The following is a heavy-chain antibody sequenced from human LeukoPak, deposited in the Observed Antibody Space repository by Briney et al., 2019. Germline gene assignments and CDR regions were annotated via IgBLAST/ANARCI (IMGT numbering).Heavy chain of an antibody. CDR2: ILYDGSNK. CDR3: AREAIVVERWFDP. CDR1: GFTFSRYA. Sequence: GGSLRLSCAASGFTFSRYAMNWVRQPPGKGLEWVAVILYDGSNKYYADSVKGRFTISRDNSKNTVYLQMNSPRAEDTALYYCAREAIVVERWFDPWGQGTLVTVSS. V-gene: IGHV3-30-3*01. D-gene: IGHD3-22*01. J-gene: IGHJ5*02.